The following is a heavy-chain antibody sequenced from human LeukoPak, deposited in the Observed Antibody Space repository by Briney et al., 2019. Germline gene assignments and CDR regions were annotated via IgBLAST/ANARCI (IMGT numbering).Heavy chain of an antibody. Sequence: KSSETLSLTCTVSGGSISSYYWSWIRQPAGKGPEWIGRIYISGSTNYNPSLKSRVTMSVDTSKNQFSLKLSSVTAADTAVYYCAGPGPTGGPYWGQGTLVTVSS. CDR2: IYISGST. CDR3: AGPGPTGGPY. D-gene: IGHD3-10*01. CDR1: GGSISSYY. J-gene: IGHJ4*02. V-gene: IGHV4-4*07.